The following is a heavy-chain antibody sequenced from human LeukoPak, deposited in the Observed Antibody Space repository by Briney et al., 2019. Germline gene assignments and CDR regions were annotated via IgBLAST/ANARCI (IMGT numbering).Heavy chain of an antibody. Sequence: GGSLRLSCAASGFTFSSYVMHWVRQAPGKGLEWVAIISYDGSNEYYADSVKGRFTISRDNSKNTLYLQMNSLRAEDTAVYYCAKDPHLAVAGTFDYWGQGTLVTVSS. CDR2: ISYDGSNE. J-gene: IGHJ4*02. CDR1: GFTFSSYV. V-gene: IGHV3-30*04. D-gene: IGHD6-19*01. CDR3: AKDPHLAVAGTFDY.